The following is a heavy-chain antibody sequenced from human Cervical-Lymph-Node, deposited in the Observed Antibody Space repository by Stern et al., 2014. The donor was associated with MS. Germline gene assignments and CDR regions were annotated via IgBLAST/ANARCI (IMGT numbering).Heavy chain of an antibody. Sequence: QVQLQESGPGLVKPSQTLSLTCTVSGGSITSGGYFWSWIRQHPGKGLEWIGHIFYSGGSYYNPSLKSRVTMSMDTSKNQFSLRLSSLTAADTAVYYCARGLNYDLWSAYYPFDPWGQGTLVAVSS. J-gene: IGHJ5*02. V-gene: IGHV4-31*03. CDR3: ARGLNYDLWSAYYPFDP. CDR1: GGSITSGGYF. D-gene: IGHD3-3*01. CDR2: IFYSGGS.